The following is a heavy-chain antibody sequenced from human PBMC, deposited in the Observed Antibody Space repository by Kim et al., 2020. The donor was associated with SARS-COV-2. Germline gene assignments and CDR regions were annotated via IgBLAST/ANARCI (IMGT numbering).Heavy chain of an antibody. V-gene: IGHV3-23*01. J-gene: IGHJ4*01. CDR3: AKVGESSGYPRYYFDY. Sequence: GGSLRLSCAGSGFSFSRYAMSWVRQTPGKGLEWVSAIGSTGNTYYADSVKGRFTISRDSSMNTLYLQLNSPRAEDTAIYYCAKVGESSGYPRYYFDYLG. D-gene: IGHD3-22*01. CDR1: GFSFSRYA. CDR2: IGSTGNT.